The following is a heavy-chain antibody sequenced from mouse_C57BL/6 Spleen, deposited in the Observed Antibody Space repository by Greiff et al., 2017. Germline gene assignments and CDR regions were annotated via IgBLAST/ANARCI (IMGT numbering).Heavy chain of an antibody. D-gene: IGHD2-4*01. Sequence: VQLQQSGAELARPGASVKMSCKASGYTFTSYTMHWVKQRPGQGLEWIGYINPSSGYTKYNQKFKDKATLTANKSSSTAYMQLSRLTSEDSAVYYCASPHYDYDEGGFDYWGQGTTLTVSS. CDR2: INPSSGYT. CDR1: GYTFTSYT. J-gene: IGHJ2*01. V-gene: IGHV1-4*01. CDR3: ASPHYDYDEGGFDY.